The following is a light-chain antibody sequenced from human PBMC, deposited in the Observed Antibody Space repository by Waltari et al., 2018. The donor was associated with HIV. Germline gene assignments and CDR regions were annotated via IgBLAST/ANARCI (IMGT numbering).Light chain of an antibody. V-gene: IGKV4-1*01. J-gene: IGKJ2*03. CDR3: QQHFKTPYS. CDR1: QSVLYNSNNKNY. Sequence: DIVMTQSPDSLAVSLGERATINCKSSQSVLYNSNNKNYLVWYQQKPGHPPKVLFYWASTRESGVPDRFSGSGSGTDFTLTISSLQAEDVAVYYCQQHFKTPYSFGQGTKLEIK. CDR2: WAS.